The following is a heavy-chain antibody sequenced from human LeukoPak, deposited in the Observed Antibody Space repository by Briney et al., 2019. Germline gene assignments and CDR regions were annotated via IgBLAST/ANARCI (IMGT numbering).Heavy chain of an antibody. J-gene: IGHJ4*02. CDR1: GFIFDYYS. CDR3: AREQPAGSTDY. V-gene: IGHV3-64*01. D-gene: IGHD2-2*01. CDR2: VSPDGRTT. Sequence: PGGSLRLSCAASGFIFDYYSMHWVRQAPGKGLEYVSVVSPDGRTTYYTNSVTGRFTISRDNSKNTIYLQMGSLRDDDTAVYYCAREQPAGSTDYWGQGTLVTVSS.